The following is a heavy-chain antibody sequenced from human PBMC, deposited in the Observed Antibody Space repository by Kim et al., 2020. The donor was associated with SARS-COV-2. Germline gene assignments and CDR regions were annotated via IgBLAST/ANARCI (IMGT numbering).Heavy chain of an antibody. V-gene: IGHV4-39*01. J-gene: IGHJ5*02. Sequence: PALKSRVAVSVDTSRNQFSLKLTSVSAADTAVYYCARSWFGELCPGCFAPWGQGTLVTVSS. CDR3: ARSWFGELCPGCFAP. D-gene: IGHD3-10*01.